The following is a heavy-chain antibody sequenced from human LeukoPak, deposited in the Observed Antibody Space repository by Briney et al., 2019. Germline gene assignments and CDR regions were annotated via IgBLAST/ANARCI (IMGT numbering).Heavy chain of an antibody. CDR1: GGSISSSSYY. CDR3: ARDGGSSTMEPTGGYYYYGMDV. J-gene: IGHJ6*02. D-gene: IGHD1-1*01. V-gene: IGHV3-53*01. Sequence: ETLSLTCSVSGGSISSSSYYWGWIRQPPGKGLEWVSLTYSDGSTCYTDSVKGRFTISRDNSKNTLSLQLNSLRAEDTAVYYCARDGGSSTMEPTGGYYYYGMDVWGQGTTVTVSS. CDR2: TYSDGST.